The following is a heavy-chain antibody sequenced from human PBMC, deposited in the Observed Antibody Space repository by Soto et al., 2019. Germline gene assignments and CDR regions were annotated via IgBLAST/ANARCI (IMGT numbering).Heavy chain of an antibody. Sequence: VQLVQSGAEVKKPGSSVKVSCKASGGTFSSYAISWVRQAPGQGLEWMGGIIPIFGTANYAQKFQGRVTITTDKSTSTAYMELSRLRSEDRAVYYCASGVTTFSYYYGMDVWGQGTTVTVAS. CDR1: GGTFSSYA. J-gene: IGHJ6*02. V-gene: IGHV1-69*05. CDR2: IIPIFGTA. D-gene: IGHD4-17*01. CDR3: ASGVTTFSYYYGMDV.